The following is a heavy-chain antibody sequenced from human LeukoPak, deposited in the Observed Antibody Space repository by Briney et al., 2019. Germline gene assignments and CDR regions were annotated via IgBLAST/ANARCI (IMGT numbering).Heavy chain of an antibody. J-gene: IGHJ4*02. CDR3: ARRDYFDY. Sequence: SETLSLTCTVSGGSISSSSHYWGWIRQPPGKGLEWIGSIYYSGSTYYNPSLKSRVTISVDTSKNQFSLKLSSVTAADTAVYYCARRDYFDYWGQGTLVTVSS. CDR2: IYYSGST. V-gene: IGHV4-39*01. CDR1: GGSISSSSHY.